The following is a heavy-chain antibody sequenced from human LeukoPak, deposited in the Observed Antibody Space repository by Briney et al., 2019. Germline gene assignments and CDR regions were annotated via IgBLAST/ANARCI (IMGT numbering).Heavy chain of an antibody. D-gene: IGHD1-7*01. J-gene: IGHJ6*02. V-gene: IGHV3-7*01. CDR3: ASNWNYVRGYGMDV. CDR2: IKQDGGEK. CDR1: GFTFSNYW. Sequence: GGSLRLSCAASGFTFSNYWMSWVRQTPGKGLEWVANIKQDGGEKHYVDSVKGRFTISRDNAKNSLYLQMSNLRAEDTAVYYCASNWNYVRGYGMDVWGQGTTVTVSS.